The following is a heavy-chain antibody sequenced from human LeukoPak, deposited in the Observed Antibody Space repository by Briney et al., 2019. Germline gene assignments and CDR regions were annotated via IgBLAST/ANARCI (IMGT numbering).Heavy chain of an antibody. D-gene: IGHD4-23*01. Sequence: ASEKVSCKASGYIFTSYGISWVRQAPGQGLEWMGWISTYNANTNYAQKLQGRVTMTTDTSTGTVYMELRSLRSDDTAVYYCARAYGGDSELDYWGQGTLVTVSS. J-gene: IGHJ4*02. V-gene: IGHV1-18*01. CDR2: ISTYNANT. CDR1: GYIFTSYG. CDR3: ARAYGGDSELDY.